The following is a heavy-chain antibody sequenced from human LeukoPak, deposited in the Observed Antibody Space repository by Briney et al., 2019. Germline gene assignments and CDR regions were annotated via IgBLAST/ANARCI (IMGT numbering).Heavy chain of an antibody. D-gene: IGHD3/OR15-3a*01. Sequence: KPSETLSLTCTVSGGSISSYYWSWIRQPPGKGLEWIGYIYYSGSTNYNPSLKSRVTISVDTSKNQFSLKPRSVTAADTAVYYCARSPLIFVPDYWGQGTLVTVSS. CDR1: GGSISSYY. V-gene: IGHV4-59*01. CDR3: ARSPLIFVPDY. J-gene: IGHJ4*02. CDR2: IYYSGST.